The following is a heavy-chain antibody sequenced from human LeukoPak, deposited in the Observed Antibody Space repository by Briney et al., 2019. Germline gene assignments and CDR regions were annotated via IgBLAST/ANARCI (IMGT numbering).Heavy chain of an antibody. CDR1: GFTFSSYA. V-gene: IGHV3-23*01. Sequence: GGSLRLSCAASGFTFSSYAMNWVRQAPGKGLEWVSVISNGGGATHYADSVKGRFTISRDNAKNSLYLQMNSLRADDTAVYYCARMGTHNFDFWGQGTLVTVSS. CDR3: ARMGTHNFDF. CDR2: ISNGGGAT. D-gene: IGHD5-24*01. J-gene: IGHJ4*02.